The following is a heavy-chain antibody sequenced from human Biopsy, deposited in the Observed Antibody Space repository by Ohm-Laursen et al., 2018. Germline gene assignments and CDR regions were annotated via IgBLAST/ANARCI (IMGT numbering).Heavy chain of an antibody. CDR1: SYTFTDYN. Sequence: SSVKVSCKASSYTFTDYNIHWMRQAPGQGLEGLGGNIPILGTGNYAQKFQDRVTVAADTSTSTATMELRSLRSDDTAVYYCATKLTGYFHHWGQGTLVIVSS. CDR3: ATKLTGYFHH. D-gene: IGHD3-9*01. J-gene: IGHJ1*01. CDR2: NIPILGTG. V-gene: IGHV1-69*06.